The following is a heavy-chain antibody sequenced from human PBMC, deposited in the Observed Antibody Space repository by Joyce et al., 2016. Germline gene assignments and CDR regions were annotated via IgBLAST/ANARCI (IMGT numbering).Heavy chain of an antibody. CDR1: GFTFRSYG. D-gene: IGHD6-25*01. CDR2: ISNDGKSK. Sequence: QAQLVESGGGVVQPGRSLRLSCAVSGFTFRSYGMHWVRQAPGKGLELVAVISNDGKSKNYADSVKGRFTVSRDNSKKILSLQMNSLRPEDTAVYYCAKDRETSAVLDFWGQGTPVTVSS. V-gene: IGHV3-30*18. J-gene: IGHJ4*02. CDR3: AKDRETSAVLDF.